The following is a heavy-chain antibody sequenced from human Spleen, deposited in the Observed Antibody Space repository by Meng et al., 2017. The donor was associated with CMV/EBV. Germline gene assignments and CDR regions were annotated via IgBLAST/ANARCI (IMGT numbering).Heavy chain of an antibody. CDR1: GFTFSSYS. CDR3: ARDGSWFDY. Sequence: GESLKISCAASGFTFSSYSMNWVRQAPGKGLEWVSSISSSSTYIYYADSVKGRFTISRDNAKNSLYLQMNSLRAEDTAVYYCARDGSWFDYWGQGTLVTVSS. CDR2: ISSSSTYI. J-gene: IGHJ4*02. D-gene: IGHD6-13*01. V-gene: IGHV3-21*01.